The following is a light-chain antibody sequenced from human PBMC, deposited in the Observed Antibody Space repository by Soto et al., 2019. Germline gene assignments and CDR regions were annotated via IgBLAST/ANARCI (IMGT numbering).Light chain of an antibody. V-gene: IGLV1-44*01. CDR3: EAWDDSLTGYV. J-gene: IGLJ1*01. Sequence: QSVLTQPPSASGTPGQRVTISCSGGSSNIGTNAVNWYQQLPGTAPKLLIYNNNQRPSGVPDRFSGSKSGTSASLAISGLQSEEEADYYCEAWDDSLTGYVFRTGTKVTVL. CDR1: SSNIGTNA. CDR2: NNN.